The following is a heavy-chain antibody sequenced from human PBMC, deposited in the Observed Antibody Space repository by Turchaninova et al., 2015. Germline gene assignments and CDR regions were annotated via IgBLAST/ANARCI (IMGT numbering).Heavy chain of an antibody. D-gene: IGHD3-22*01. Sequence: QAQLVRSGAEVKRPGSSVKVPGQAYGGTFSTSAINWVRQAPGKGREWMGGIIPICGTPNYAQKFQGRVTITADESTSTAYMELTSLTSEDTALYYCARGPDSSAYYYFYWGQGTLVTVSS. CDR2: IIPICGTP. V-gene: IGHV1-69*01. CDR3: ARGPDSSAYYYFY. CDR1: GGTFSTSA. J-gene: IGHJ4*02.